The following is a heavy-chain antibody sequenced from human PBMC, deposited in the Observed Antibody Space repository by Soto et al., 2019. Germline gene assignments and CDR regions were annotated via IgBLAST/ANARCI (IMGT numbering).Heavy chain of an antibody. J-gene: IGHJ3*02. CDR3: PREGLGDAVDI. CDR1: GFTFSSYG. V-gene: IGHV3-33*01. Sequence: QVQLVESGGGVVQPGRSLRLSCAASGFTFSSYGMHCVRQAPGTGLEWVAVIRYDGSNKYYADSVKGRFTISRDNSKNTLYLQMNSLRAEETAVDYCPREGLGDAVDICGEGTMVTVAS. CDR2: IRYDGSNK. D-gene: IGHD4-17*01.